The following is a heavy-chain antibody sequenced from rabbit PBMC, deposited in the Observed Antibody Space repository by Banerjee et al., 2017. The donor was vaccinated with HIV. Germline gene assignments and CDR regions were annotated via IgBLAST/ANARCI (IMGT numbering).Heavy chain of an antibody. D-gene: IGHD4-1*01. J-gene: IGHJ4*01. CDR3: ARDLAGVIGWNFNL. Sequence: QEQLVESGGGLVQPEGSLTLTCTASGFSFSNYAMGWVRQAPGKGLEWIACIYTSSGSTDYASWVSGRFTISLDNAQNTVTLQMTNLTAADTATYFCARDLAGVIGWNFNLWGQGTLVTVS. CDR1: GFSFSNYA. V-gene: IGHV1S47*01. CDR2: IYTSSGST.